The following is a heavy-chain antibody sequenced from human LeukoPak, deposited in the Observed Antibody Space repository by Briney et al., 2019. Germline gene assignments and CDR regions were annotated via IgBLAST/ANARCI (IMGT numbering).Heavy chain of an antibody. Sequence: PGGSLRLSCAASGFTFSSYAMSWVRQAPGKGLEWVSAISGSGGSTHYADSVKGRFTISRDNSKNTLYLQMNSLRAEDTAVYYCAKVGYSSSWGGYYFDYWGQGTTVTVSS. CDR3: AKVGYSSSWGGYYFDY. J-gene: IGHJ4*03. D-gene: IGHD6-13*01. CDR1: GFTFSSYA. CDR2: ISGSGGST. V-gene: IGHV3-23*01.